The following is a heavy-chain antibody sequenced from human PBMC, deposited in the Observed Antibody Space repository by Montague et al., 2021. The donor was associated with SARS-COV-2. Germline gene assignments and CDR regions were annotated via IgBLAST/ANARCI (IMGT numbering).Heavy chain of an antibody. CDR1: GGSITNNIDY. D-gene: IGHD3-22*01. Sequence: ETLSLTCTVSGGSITNNIDYWAWIRQPPGKGLEWIGSIYYTGNTYYNPSLKSRVTISVVTSKNHFTLKLSSVTAAETAVYYCARLKRYFDSSGSPSAFDFGGQGTKVTVSS. CDR3: ARLKRYFDSSGSPSAFDF. CDR2: IYYTGNT. J-gene: IGHJ3*01. V-gene: IGHV4-39*02.